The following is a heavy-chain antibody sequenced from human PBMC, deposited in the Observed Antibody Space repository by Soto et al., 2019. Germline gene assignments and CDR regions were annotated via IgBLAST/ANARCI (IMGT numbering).Heavy chain of an antibody. J-gene: IGHJ5*02. CDR2: IYYSGST. CDR3: ARETLAKNNWFDP. Sequence: QVQLQESGPGLVKPSQTLSLTCTVSGGSISSGGYYWSWIRQHPGKGLEWIGYIYYSGSTYYNPCHKSRVTISVDTSKKQFSLKVSSVTAADTAVYYCARETLAKNNWFDPWGQGTLVIVSS. V-gene: IGHV4-31*03. CDR1: GGSISSGGYY.